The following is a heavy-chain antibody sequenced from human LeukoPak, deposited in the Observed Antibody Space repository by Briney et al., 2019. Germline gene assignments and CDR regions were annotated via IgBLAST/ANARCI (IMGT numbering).Heavy chain of an antibody. D-gene: IGHD1-26*01. J-gene: IGHJ4*02. Sequence: GGSLRLSCAASGFTFSSYTMNWVRQAPGKGLEWVSAISGSGGSTYYADSVKGRFTISRDNSKNTLYLQMNSLRAEDTAVYYCAKGGIGSYSLFWGQGTLVTVSS. V-gene: IGHV3-23*01. CDR1: GFTFSSYT. CDR2: ISGSGGST. CDR3: AKGGIGSYSLF.